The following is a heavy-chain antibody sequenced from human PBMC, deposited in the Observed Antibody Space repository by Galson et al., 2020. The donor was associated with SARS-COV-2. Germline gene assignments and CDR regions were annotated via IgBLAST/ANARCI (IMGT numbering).Heavy chain of an antibody. CDR2: ISGSGGST. V-gene: IGHV3-23*01. CDR1: GFSFSTYA. J-gene: IGHJ4*02. CDR3: AKGSCTNGVCYFDY. D-gene: IGHD2-8*01. Sequence: GGSLRLSCAASGFSFSTYAMSWVCQAPGKGLEWVSTISGSGGSTHYADSVKGRFTISRDNSKNTLYLQMSSLRAEDTAVYYCAKGSCTNGVCYFDYWGQGTLVTVSS.